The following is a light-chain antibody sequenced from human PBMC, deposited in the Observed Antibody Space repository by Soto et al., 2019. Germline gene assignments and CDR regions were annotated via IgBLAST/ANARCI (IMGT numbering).Light chain of an antibody. Sequence: DIQLTQSPSFLSASVGDRVTITCRASQGISSYLAWYQQKPGKAPNLLIYAASTLQSGVPSRFSGSGSGTEYTLTISSLQPEDFATYYCQQINSYPLLTFGGGTKVEIK. CDR2: AAS. J-gene: IGKJ4*01. V-gene: IGKV1-9*01. CDR3: QQINSYPLLT. CDR1: QGISSY.